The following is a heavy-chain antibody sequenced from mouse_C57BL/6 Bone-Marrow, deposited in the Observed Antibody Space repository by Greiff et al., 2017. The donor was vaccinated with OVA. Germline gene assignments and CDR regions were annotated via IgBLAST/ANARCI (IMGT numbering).Heavy chain of an antibody. D-gene: IGHD2-1*01. CDR2: IDPEDGEA. CDR3: APYGIHFAY. Sequence: EVKLMESGAELVKPGASVKLSCTASGFNIKDYYMHWVKQRTEQGLEWIGRIDPEDGEAKYATKFQGKATITADTSSNTAYLQLSSLTSEDTAVYYCAPYGIHFAYWGQWTLVTVSA. J-gene: IGHJ3*01. V-gene: IGHV14-2*01. CDR1: GFNIKDYY.